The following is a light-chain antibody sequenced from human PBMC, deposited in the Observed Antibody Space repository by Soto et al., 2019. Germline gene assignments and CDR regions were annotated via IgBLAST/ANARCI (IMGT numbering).Light chain of an antibody. J-gene: IGKJ1*01. CDR3: QQRYSWLRV. CDR2: SGY. V-gene: IGKV3-11*01. Sequence: VVTLSTDTLSLSPGETATLSCRASQSVSSSVAWYQHKPGQSPRLVVYSGYKRSPGIPARFSGSGSGTDFTLTISSLESDDFAIYYCQQRYSWLRVFGPGTKV. CDR1: QSVSSS.